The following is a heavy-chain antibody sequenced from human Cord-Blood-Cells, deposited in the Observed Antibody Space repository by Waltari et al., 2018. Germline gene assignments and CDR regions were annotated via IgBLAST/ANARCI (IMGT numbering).Heavy chain of an antibody. Sequence: QVQLVESGGGVVQPGRSLRLSCAASGFTFSSYGMHWVRQAPGKGVEWVAVRWYDGSNKYYADSVKGRFTISRDNSKNTLYLQMNSLRAEDTAVYYCARDLNYYFDYWGQGTLVTVSS. CDR3: ARDLNYYFDY. CDR2: RWYDGSNK. CDR1: GFTFSSYG. V-gene: IGHV3-33*01. J-gene: IGHJ4*02.